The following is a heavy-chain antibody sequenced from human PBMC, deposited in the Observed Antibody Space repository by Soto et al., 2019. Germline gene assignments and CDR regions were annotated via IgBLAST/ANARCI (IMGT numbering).Heavy chain of an antibody. Sequence: ASVKVSCKASGYTFTGYFVRWVRQAPGQGLEWMGWINPNTGGTNYAQRLQGRVTMTRDTSTRTAYMDLSRLSSDDTAVYYCARDPNGWVNTTLDYWGQGTLVTVSS. CDR1: GYTFTGYF. CDR2: INPNTGGT. V-gene: IGHV1-2*02. D-gene: IGHD1-1*01. CDR3: ARDPNGWVNTTLDY. J-gene: IGHJ4*02.